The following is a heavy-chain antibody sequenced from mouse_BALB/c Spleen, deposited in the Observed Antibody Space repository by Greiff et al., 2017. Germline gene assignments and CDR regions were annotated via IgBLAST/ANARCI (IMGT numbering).Heavy chain of an antibody. D-gene: IGHD2-1*01. CDR3: ARERDGNY. V-gene: IGHV5-6-5*01. J-gene: IGHJ4*01. Sequence: EVKVVESGGGLVKPGGSLKLSCAASGFTFSSYAMSWVRQTPEKRLEWVASISSGGSTYYPDSVKGRFTISRDNARNILYLQMSSLRSEDTAMYYCARERDGNYWGQGTSVTVSS. CDR2: ISSGGST. CDR1: GFTFSSYA.